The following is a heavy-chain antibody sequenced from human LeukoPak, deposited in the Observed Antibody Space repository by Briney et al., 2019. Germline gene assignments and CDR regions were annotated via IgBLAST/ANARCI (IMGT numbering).Heavy chain of an antibody. CDR2: VRNKANTYST. Sequence: PGGSLRLSCAASGFIFSDHHMDWVRQAPGKGQEWVGRVRNKANTYSTNYAASVKGRFSITRDDSMNSVYLQMNSLKTEDTAVYYCVRVWRGYYFDSWGQGILVTVSS. CDR3: VRVWRGYYFDS. V-gene: IGHV3-72*01. CDR1: GFIFSDHH. D-gene: IGHD3-10*01. J-gene: IGHJ4*02.